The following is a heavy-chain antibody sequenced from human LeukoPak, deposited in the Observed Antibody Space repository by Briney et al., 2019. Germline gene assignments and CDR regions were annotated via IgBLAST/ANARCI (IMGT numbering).Heavy chain of an antibody. Sequence: GGSLRLSCAASGFTFSSYSMNWVRQAPGKGLEWVSSISSSSNYICYADSMKGRFSISRDNAKNSLYLQMNSLRAEDTAVYYCARAPESGYLYWDFDLWGRGTLVTVSS. J-gene: IGHJ2*01. D-gene: IGHD3-3*01. CDR1: GFTFSSYS. V-gene: IGHV3-21*01. CDR3: ARAPESGYLYWDFDL. CDR2: ISSSSNYI.